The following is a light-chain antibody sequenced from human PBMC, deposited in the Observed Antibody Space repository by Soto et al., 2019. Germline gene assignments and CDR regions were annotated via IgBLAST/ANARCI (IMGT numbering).Light chain of an antibody. Sequence: EIVLTQSPGTLSLSPGERATLACRASQSISSSYLAWYQQKPGQAPRLLIYGASSRATGIPDRFSGSGSGTDFTLTISRLEPEDFALYYCQYFGSSRYTFGQGTKLEIK. CDR2: GAS. CDR1: QSISSSY. CDR3: QYFGSSRYT. V-gene: IGKV3-20*01. J-gene: IGKJ2*01.